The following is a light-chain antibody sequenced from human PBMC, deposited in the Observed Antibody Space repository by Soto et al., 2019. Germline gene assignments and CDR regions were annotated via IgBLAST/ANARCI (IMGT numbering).Light chain of an antibody. CDR1: QSVSSN. CDR2: GVS. Sequence: EIVMTQSPATLSVSPGERATLSCRASQSVSSNLAWYQQKPGQAPRVIIFGVSTRATAIPDRFTGSGSGTDFTLTISRLEPEDFALYYCQQYGNSPHTFGGGTKVDIK. V-gene: IGKV3-20*01. J-gene: IGKJ4*01. CDR3: QQYGNSPHT.